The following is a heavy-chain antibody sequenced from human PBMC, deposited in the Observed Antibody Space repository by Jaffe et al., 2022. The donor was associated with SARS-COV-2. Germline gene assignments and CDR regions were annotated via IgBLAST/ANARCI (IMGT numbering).Heavy chain of an antibody. CDR3: ARVDYGDYVRPWYFDL. J-gene: IGHJ2*01. CDR1: GFTFSSYW. Sequence: EVQLVESGGGLVQPGGSLRLSCAASGFTFSSYWMSWVRQAPGKGLEWVANIKQDGSEKYYVDSVKGRFTISRDNAKNSLYLQMNSLRAEDTAVYYCARVDYGDYVRPWYFDLWGRGTLVTVSS. CDR2: IKQDGSEK. D-gene: IGHD4-17*01. V-gene: IGHV3-7*01.